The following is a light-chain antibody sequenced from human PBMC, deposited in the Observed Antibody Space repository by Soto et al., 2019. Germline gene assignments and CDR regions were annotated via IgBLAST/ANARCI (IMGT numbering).Light chain of an antibody. J-gene: IGLJ2*01. CDR2: EVS. V-gene: IGLV2-14*01. CDR3: SSYTSSSTPVV. CDR1: SSDVGGYNY. Sequence: QSSLTQPASVSGSPGQSITISCTGTSSDVGGYNYVSWYQQHPGKAPKLMIHEVSNRPSGVSNRFSGSKSGSTASLTISGLRAEDEADYYCSSYTSSSTPVVFGGGTKLTVL.